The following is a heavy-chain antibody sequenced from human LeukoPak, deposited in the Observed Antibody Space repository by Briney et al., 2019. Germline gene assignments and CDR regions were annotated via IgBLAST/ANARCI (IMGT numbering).Heavy chain of an antibody. J-gene: IGHJ4*02. D-gene: IGHD3-22*01. CDR1: GGTFSSYA. CDR2: IIPIFGTA. V-gene: IGHV1-69*13. CDR3: ARDRPDSSGYYLAFDY. Sequence: GASVKVSCKASGGTFSSYAISWVRQAPGQGLEWMGGIIPIFGTANYAQKFQGRVTITADESTSTAYMELSSLRSGDTAVYYCARDRPDSSGYYLAFDYWGQGTLVTVSS.